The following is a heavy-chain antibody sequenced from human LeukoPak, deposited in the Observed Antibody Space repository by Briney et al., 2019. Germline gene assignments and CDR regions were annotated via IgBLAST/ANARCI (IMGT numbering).Heavy chain of an antibody. D-gene: IGHD5-24*01. CDR2: IKSKTDGGTT. V-gene: IGHV3-15*01. CDR1: GFTFSNAW. CDR3: TAEGVEMATITFINYFDC. Sequence: GGSLRLSCAASGFTFSNAWMSWVRQAPGKGLEWVGRIKSKTDGGTTDYAAPVKGRFTISRDDSKNTLYLQMNSLKTEDTAVYYCTAEGVEMATITFINYFDCWGQGTLVTVSS. J-gene: IGHJ4*02.